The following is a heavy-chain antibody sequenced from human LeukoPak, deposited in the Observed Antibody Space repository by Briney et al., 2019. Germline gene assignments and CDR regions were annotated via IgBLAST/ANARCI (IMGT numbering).Heavy chain of an antibody. Sequence: GGTLRLSCAASGFTFSSYGMSWVRQAPGKGLEWVSAISGSGGSTYYADSVKGRFTISRDNSKNTLYLQMNSLRAEDTAVYYCAKANGRFSEMATPWDYWGQGTLVTASS. CDR2: ISGSGGST. D-gene: IGHD5-24*01. CDR3: AKANGRFSEMATPWDY. V-gene: IGHV3-23*01. J-gene: IGHJ4*02. CDR1: GFTFSSYG.